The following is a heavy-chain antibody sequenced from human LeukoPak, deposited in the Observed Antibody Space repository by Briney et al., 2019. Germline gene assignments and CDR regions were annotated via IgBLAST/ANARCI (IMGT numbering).Heavy chain of an antibody. J-gene: IGHJ3*01. CDR1: GFTFGNSW. D-gene: IGHD1-14*01. CDR3: VVVVEPPDSDGFDV. CDR2: INADGSTA. Sequence: GGSLRLSCAASGFTFGNSWVPWVRQAPGKGLVWVSLINADGSTATYADSVKGRFTISRDNARNTLSLQMNSLTIEDTAVYYCVVVVEPPDSDGFDVWGQGTMITVSS. V-gene: IGHV3-74*01.